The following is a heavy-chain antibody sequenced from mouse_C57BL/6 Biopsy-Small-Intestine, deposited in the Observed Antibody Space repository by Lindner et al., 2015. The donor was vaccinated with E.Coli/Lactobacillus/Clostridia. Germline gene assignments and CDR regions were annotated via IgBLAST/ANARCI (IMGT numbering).Heavy chain of an antibody. Sequence: VQLQESGAELAKPGASVKLSCKASGYTFTSYWMHWVKQRPGQGLEWIGYINPRSGYTKDYQKFRDKATLTADKSSSTAYMQLSSLTYEDSAVYYCARDYFDYWGQGTTLTVSS. CDR2: INPRSGYT. J-gene: IGHJ2*01. V-gene: IGHV1-7*01. CDR3: ARDYFDY. CDR1: GYTFTSYW.